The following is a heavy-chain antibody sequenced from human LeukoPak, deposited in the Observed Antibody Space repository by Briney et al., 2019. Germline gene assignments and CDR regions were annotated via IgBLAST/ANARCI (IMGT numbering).Heavy chain of an antibody. J-gene: IGHJ4*02. D-gene: IGHD6-19*01. CDR2: IKEDGSVN. CDR3: ARSAVGFDY. V-gene: IGHV3-7*05. Sequence: GGSLRLSCAGSGFTFSSYWMNWVRQAPGKGLEWVANIKEDGSVNYYADSVKGRFTISRDNAKNSLYLQMNSLRAEDTALYYCARSAVGFDYWGQGSLVTVSS. CDR1: GFTFSSYW.